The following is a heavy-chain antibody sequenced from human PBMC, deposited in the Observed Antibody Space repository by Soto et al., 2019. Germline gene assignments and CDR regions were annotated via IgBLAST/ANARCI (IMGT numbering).Heavy chain of an antibody. CDR2: IYHTGSI. D-gene: IGHD6-13*01. CDR3: ARWGRYSSSWYTQLFDY. J-gene: IGHJ4*02. Sequence: PSETLSLTCAVSGVSMSGHFWNWIRQTPGRGLEWIGYIYHTGSIQYNPSLKSRVTISVDTSKNQFSLKLSSVTAADTAVYYCARWGRYSSSWYTQLFDYWGQGTLVTVSS. V-gene: IGHV4-59*11. CDR1: GVSMSGHF.